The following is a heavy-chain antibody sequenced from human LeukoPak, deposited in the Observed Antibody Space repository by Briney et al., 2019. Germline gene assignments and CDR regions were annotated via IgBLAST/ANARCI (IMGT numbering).Heavy chain of an antibody. CDR2: ISSNGGST. D-gene: IGHD6-19*01. CDR3: AKDVRGYSSGWPADY. V-gene: IGHV3-64*01. J-gene: IGHJ4*02. CDR1: GFTFSSYA. Sequence: PGGSLRLSCAASGFTFSSYAMHWVRQAPGKGLEYVSAISSNGGSTYYANSVKGRFTISRDNSKNTLYLQMNSLKPEDTAVYYCAKDVRGYSSGWPADYWGQGPLVSVSS.